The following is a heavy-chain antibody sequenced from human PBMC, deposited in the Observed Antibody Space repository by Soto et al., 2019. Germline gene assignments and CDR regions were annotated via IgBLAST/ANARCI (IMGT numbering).Heavy chain of an antibody. V-gene: IGHV3-66*01. CDR1: GFTVSSNY. D-gene: IGHD5-12*01. CDR2: IYSGGST. CDR3: ARVLVATIHYAFDI. Sequence: PGGSLRLSCAASGFTVSSNYMSWVRQAPGKGLEWVSVIYSGGSTYYADSVKGRFTISRDNSKNTLYLQMNSLRAEDTAVYYCARVLVATIHYAFDIWGQGTMVTVSS. J-gene: IGHJ3*02.